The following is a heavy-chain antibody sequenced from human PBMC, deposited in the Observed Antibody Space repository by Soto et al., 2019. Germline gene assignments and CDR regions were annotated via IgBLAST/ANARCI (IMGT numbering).Heavy chain of an antibody. CDR2: MNPNSGNT. J-gene: IGHJ6*02. CDR3: SREVNFYGLDV. Sequence: ASVKVSCKASGYAFTIYDINWVRQATGQGLEWMGWMNPNSGNTGYAQKFQGRVTMTRNTSISTAYMELSSLRSEDTAVYYCSREVNFYGLDVWGQGTTVTVSS. V-gene: IGHV1-8*01. CDR1: GYAFTIYD.